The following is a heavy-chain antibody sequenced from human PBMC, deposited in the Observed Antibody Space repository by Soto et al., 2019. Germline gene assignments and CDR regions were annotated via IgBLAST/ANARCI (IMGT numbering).Heavy chain of an antibody. J-gene: IGHJ4*02. CDR1: GYTFTHFY. CDR3: AREGGAVPMAGSHLGFDY. Sequence: QVHLEQSGAEVKKPGDSVKVSCKASGYTFTHFYITWVRQAPGQGLEWMGAISPHNFNTNFAQKFQGRVTLTTDTSTNTAYMELRSLTSDDTAVYYCAREGGAVPMAGSHLGFDYWGQGTLVTVSS. CDR2: ISPHNFNT. V-gene: IGHV1-18*01. D-gene: IGHD6-19*01.